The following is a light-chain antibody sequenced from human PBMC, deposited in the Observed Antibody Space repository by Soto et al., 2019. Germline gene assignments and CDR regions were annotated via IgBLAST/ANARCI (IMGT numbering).Light chain of an antibody. Sequence: QSALSQPASVSGSPGQSISISCTGTSSEVGGYNYVSWYQQHPGKAPKLMIYEVSNRPSGVSNRFSGSKSGNTASLTISGLQAEDEADYYCRSYTSSSTFVFGTGTKLTVL. CDR3: RSYTSSSTFV. J-gene: IGLJ1*01. CDR1: SSEVGGYNY. CDR2: EVS. V-gene: IGLV2-14*01.